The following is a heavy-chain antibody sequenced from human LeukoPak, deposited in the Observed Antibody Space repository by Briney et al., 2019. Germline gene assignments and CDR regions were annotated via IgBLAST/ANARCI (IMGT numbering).Heavy chain of an antibody. D-gene: IGHD6-19*01. CDR3: AREQTRGWPY. Sequence: SVKVSCKASGGTFSSYAFSWVRQAPGQGLEWMGGVIPIFGTANYAQKFQGRVTITADESTSTTYMELSRLRSEDTALYYCAREQTRGWPYWGQGTLVSVSA. V-gene: IGHV1-69*01. J-gene: IGHJ4*02. CDR2: VIPIFGTA. CDR1: GGTFSSYA.